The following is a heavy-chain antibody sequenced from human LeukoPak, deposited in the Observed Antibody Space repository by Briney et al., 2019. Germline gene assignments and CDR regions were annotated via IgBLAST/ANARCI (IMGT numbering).Heavy chain of an antibody. J-gene: IGHJ4*02. Sequence: GGSLRLSCAASGFTFSSYWMSWVRQAPGKGLEWVANIKQDGTEKYYVDSVKGRFTISRDNAKNSLYLQMSSLGAEDTAVYYCTRDVGAAGYWGQGTLVTVSS. CDR1: GFTFSSYW. D-gene: IGHD6-13*01. V-gene: IGHV3-7*05. CDR3: TRDVGAAGY. CDR2: IKQDGTEK.